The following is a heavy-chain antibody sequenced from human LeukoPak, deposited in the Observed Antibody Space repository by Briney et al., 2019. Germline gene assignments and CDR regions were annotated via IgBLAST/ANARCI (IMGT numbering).Heavy chain of an antibody. CDR1: GGSISSSSYY. D-gene: IGHD5-18*01. Sequence: SETLSLTCTVSGGSISSSSYYWGWIRQPPGKRLEWIGEIYHSGSTNYNPSLKSRVTISVDKSNNQFSLKLSSVTAADTAVYYCARGEYSYGGCTFDIWGQGTMVTVSS. V-gene: IGHV4-39*07. J-gene: IGHJ3*02. CDR2: IYHSGST. CDR3: ARGEYSYGGCTFDI.